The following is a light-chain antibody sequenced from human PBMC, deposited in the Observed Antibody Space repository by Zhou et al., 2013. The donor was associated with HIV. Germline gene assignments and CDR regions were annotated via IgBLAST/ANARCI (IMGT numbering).Light chain of an antibody. Sequence: DIQLTQSPSFLSASVGDRVTITCRASQGISSYLAWYQQKPGKAPKLLIYAASTLQSGVPSRFSGSGSGTEFTLTISSLQPEDFATYYCQQYYSNPWTFGQGTKVEIK. CDR2: AAS. J-gene: IGKJ1*01. CDR1: QGISSY. V-gene: IGKV1-9*01. CDR3: QQYYSNPWT.